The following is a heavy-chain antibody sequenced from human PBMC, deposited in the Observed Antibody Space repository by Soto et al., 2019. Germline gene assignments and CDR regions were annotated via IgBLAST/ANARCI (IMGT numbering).Heavy chain of an antibody. CDR2: INTYNGMT. Sequence: QVQLVQSGGEVKKPGASVTVSCKASGYTFINYHLTWVRQAPGQGLEWMAWINTYNGMTDYAQRFQGRVTMTRDRSTRTAYMERRNLGSDDTAVYFCAKSPRGEMATDWGQGTQVTVSS. J-gene: IGHJ4*02. V-gene: IGHV1-18*01. D-gene: IGHD5-12*01. CDR1: GYTFINYH. CDR3: AKSPRGEMATD.